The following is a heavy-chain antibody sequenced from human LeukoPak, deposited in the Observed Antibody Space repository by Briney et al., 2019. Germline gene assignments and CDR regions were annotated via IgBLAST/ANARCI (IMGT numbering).Heavy chain of an antibody. CDR3: ARIRTGFDY. Sequence: SETLSLTCAVYGGSFSGYYWSWIRQPPGKGLEWIGEINHSGSTNYNPSLKSRVTISVDTSKNQFSLKLSSVTAADTAVYYRARIRTGFDYWGQGTLVTVSS. J-gene: IGHJ4*02. CDR1: GGSFSGYY. V-gene: IGHV4-34*01. CDR2: INHSGST.